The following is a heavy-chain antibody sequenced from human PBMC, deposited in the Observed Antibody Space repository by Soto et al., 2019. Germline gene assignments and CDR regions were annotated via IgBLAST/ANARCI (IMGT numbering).Heavy chain of an antibody. D-gene: IGHD3-3*01. Sequence: GGSLRLSCAASGFTFSSYSMNWVRQAPGKGLEWVSYISSSSSTIYYADSVKGRFTISRDNAKNSLYLQMNSLRDEDTAVYYCARGVLSITIFGVVLPHMYNWFDPWGQGTLVTVSS. CDR1: GFTFSSYS. CDR3: ARGVLSITIFGVVLPHMYNWFDP. CDR2: ISSSSSTI. J-gene: IGHJ5*02. V-gene: IGHV3-48*02.